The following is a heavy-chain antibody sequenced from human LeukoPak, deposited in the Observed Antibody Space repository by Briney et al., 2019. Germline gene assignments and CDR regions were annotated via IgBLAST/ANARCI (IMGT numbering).Heavy chain of an antibody. CDR1: GFTFNNYA. V-gene: IGHV3-23*01. Sequence: GGSLRLSCAASGFTFNNYAMNWVRQAPGKGLEWVSGISGSGGSPYYADSVKGRFTISRDNSKNTLYLQMNSLRAEDTAVYYCAKGLYSSGRYEIDYWGQGTLVTVSS. CDR2: ISGSGGSP. D-gene: IGHD6-13*01. CDR3: AKGLYSSGRYEIDY. J-gene: IGHJ4*02.